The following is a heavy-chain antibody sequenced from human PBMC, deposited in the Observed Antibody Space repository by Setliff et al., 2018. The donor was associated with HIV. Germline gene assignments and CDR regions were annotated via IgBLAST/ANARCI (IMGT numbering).Heavy chain of an antibody. CDR2: IYYSGST. CDR3: ARVTGVYCSSVSCYPSWFDP. D-gene: IGHD2-2*01. J-gene: IGHJ5*02. Sequence: PSETLSLTCTVSGGSISSNSYYWGWIRQPPGKGLEWIGSIYYSGSTYYTPSLRSRVTISVDTSKTLFSLNLSSVTAADTAVYYCARVTGVYCSSVSCYPSWFDPWGQGTLVTVSS. V-gene: IGHV4-39*01. CDR1: GGSISSNSYY.